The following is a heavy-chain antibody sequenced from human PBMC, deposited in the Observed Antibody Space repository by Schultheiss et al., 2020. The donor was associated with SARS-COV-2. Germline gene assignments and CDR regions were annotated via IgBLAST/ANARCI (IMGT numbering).Heavy chain of an antibody. V-gene: IGHV2-5*02. CDR2: IYWDDDK. CDR3: AHSGSIVGATESFDY. Sequence: SGPTLVKPTQTLTLTCTFSGFSLSTSGVGVGWIRQPPGKALEWLALIYWDDDKRYSPSLKSRLTITKDTSKNQVVLTMTNIDPVDTATYYCAHSGSIVGATESFDYWGQGTLVTVSS. J-gene: IGHJ4*02. D-gene: IGHD1-26*01. CDR1: GFSLSTSGVG.